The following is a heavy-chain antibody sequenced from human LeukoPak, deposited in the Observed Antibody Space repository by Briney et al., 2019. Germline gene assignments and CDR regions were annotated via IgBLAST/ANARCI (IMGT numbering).Heavy chain of an antibody. CDR2: ISDDGRRK. V-gene: IGHV3-30*18. D-gene: IGHD4-17*01. J-gene: IGHJ4*02. CDR1: GFSFISYG. Sequence: GGSLRLSCAASGFSFISYGMHWVRQAPGKGLEWVGVISDDGRRKDYADSVKGRFTISRDNSKDTLYLQMNSLRAEDTAVYYCAKRPSDYGDYVSYFDYWGRGTLVTVSS. CDR3: AKRPSDYGDYVSYFDY.